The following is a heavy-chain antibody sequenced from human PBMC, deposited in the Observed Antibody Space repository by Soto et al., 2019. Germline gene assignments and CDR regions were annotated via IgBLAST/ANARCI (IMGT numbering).Heavy chain of an antibody. V-gene: IGHV3-48*03. CDR3: VRDVYDCNITSCEFYYYNYAMDV. CDR2: ISRSASIM. Sequence: GGSLRLSCEASGFTLSNYEMNWVRQAPGKGLEWISYISRSASIMYHADSVKGRFTISRDTAKNSVYLHMNSLRAEDTAVYYCVRDVYDCNITSCEFYYYNYAMDVWGQGTTVTVSS. CDR1: GFTLSNYE. J-gene: IGHJ6*02. D-gene: IGHD2-2*01.